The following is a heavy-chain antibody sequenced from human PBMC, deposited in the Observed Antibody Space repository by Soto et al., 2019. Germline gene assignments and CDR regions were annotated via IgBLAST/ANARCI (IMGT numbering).Heavy chain of an antibody. V-gene: IGHV4-30-4*01. CDR3: ARVVQFYDSSGYSFYYFDY. Sequence: PSETLSLTCTVSGDSINCADYYWSWLRQPPGKGLEWIGYIYYSRSDYYNPSLGRRATITIDTSRNQFSLNLMSVTAADTAVYYCARVVQFYDSSGYSFYYFDYWGQGALVTVSS. CDR1: GDSINCADYY. D-gene: IGHD3-22*01. J-gene: IGHJ4*02. CDR2: IYYSRSD.